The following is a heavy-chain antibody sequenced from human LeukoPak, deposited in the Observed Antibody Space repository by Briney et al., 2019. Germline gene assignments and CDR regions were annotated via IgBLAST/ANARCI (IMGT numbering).Heavy chain of an antibody. CDR1: GFTFRSNW. CDR2: IRPDRSGS. D-gene: IGHD2-8*01. V-gene: IGHV3-74*01. J-gene: IGHJ3*02. Sequence: GGSLRLSCAASGFTFRSNWMHWVRQAPGKGLVWVSRIRPDRSGSNYADSVKGRFTISRDNAKNTVYLQMNGLRAEDTAIYYCTRGRSGANPNGLDIWGQGTMVTVSS. CDR3: TRGRSGANPNGLDI.